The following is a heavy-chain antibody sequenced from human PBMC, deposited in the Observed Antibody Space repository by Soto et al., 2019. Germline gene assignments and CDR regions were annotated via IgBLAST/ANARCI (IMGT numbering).Heavy chain of an antibody. V-gene: IGHV1-8*02. Sequence: ASVKVSCKASGYTFINFDISWVRQAAGQGLEWLGWMNPGSGKTGYASKFQGRVAMTRDASTGTSHLELSSLTSDDTAVYYCARMVSAGTLNWLDPCGQGTMVTV. CDR3: ARMVSAGTLNWLDP. CDR2: MNPGSGKT. J-gene: IGHJ5*02. CDR1: GYTFINFD. D-gene: IGHD2-2*01.